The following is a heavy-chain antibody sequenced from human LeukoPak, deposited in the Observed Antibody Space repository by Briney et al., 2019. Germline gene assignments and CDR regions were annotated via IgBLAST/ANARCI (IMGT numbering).Heavy chain of an antibody. Sequence: SETLSLTCTVSGGPITSNFWSWIRQPPGKGLEWIGYLYNTVNTKYNPSLKSRATISGDTSKNQFSLKLNSLSAADTAVYYCARLQKESIAAADYWGQGTLVTVSS. CDR3: ARLQKESIAAADY. D-gene: IGHD6-13*01. V-gene: IGHV4-59*08. J-gene: IGHJ4*02. CDR2: LYNTVNT. CDR1: GGPITSNF.